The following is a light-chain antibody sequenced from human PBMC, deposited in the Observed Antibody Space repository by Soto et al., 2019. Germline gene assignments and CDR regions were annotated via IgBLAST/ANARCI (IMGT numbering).Light chain of an antibody. CDR2: GAS. J-gene: IGKJ4*01. CDR3: QQYNNWPPLT. CDR1: QGVSSN. Sequence: EIVMTQSPATLSVSPGERATLSCRASQGVSSNLAWYQQKPGQAPRLLIYGASTRATGIPARFSGSGSGTEFTPTLSSPQSEDFAVYYCQQYNNWPPLTFGGGTKVEI. V-gene: IGKV3-15*01.